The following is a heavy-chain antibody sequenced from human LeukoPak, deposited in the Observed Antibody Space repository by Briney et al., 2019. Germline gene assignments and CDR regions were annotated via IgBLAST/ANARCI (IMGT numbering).Heavy chain of an antibody. CDR2: IYHSGNI. CDR3: ATCIVGATGNFDY. Sequence: SETLSLTCSVSGGSLSESSSYWGWIRQPPGKGLEWIGSIYHSGNIYYNPSLKSRITISVDTSKNQFSLKLSSVTAADTAVYYCATCIVGATGNFDYWGQGTLVTVSS. V-gene: IGHV4-39*01. J-gene: IGHJ4*02. CDR1: GGSLSESSSY. D-gene: IGHD1-26*01.